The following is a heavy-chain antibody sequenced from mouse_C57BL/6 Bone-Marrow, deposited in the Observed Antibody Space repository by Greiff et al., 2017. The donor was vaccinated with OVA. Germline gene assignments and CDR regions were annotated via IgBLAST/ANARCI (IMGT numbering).Heavy chain of an antibody. Sequence: VQLVESGPELVKPGASVKISCKASGYAFSSSWMNWVKQRPGTGLDWIGRIYPGDGDTNYNGKFKGKATLTADKSSSTAYMQLSSLTSEDSAVYFCAGLLLYYFDYWGQGTTLTVSS. CDR1: GYAFSSSW. CDR3: AGLLLYYFDY. V-gene: IGHV1-82*01. J-gene: IGHJ2*01. CDR2: IYPGDGDT. D-gene: IGHD2-3*01.